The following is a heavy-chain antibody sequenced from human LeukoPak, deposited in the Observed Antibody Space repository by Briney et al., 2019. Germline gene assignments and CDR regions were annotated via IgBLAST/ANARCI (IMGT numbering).Heavy chain of an antibody. CDR2: FDSDATST. CDR3: ATSPTIKGGFDS. CDR1: GFTVSSCC. D-gene: IGHD4/OR15-4a*01. Sequence: PGGSLRLSCAVSGFTVSSCCMHWVRQAPGKELVWVSRFDSDATSTSYADSVKGRFTISRDVAKNTLYLQMNSLRAEDTAVYYCATSPTIKGGFDSWGQGTLVTVSS. V-gene: IGHV3-74*01. J-gene: IGHJ4*02.